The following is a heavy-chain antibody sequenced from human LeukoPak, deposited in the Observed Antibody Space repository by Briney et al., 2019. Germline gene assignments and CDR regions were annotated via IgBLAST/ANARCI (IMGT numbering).Heavy chain of an antibody. CDR2: IGTAGDT. CDR3: ARGRRGAAAGIFDY. Sequence: GGSLRLSCAASGFTFSSYDMHWVRQATGKGLEWVSAIGTAGDTYYPGSVKGRFTISRENAKNSLYLQMNSLRAGDTAVYYCARGRRGAAAGIFDYWGQGTLVTVSS. V-gene: IGHV3-13*01. D-gene: IGHD6-13*01. CDR1: GFTFSSYD. J-gene: IGHJ4*02.